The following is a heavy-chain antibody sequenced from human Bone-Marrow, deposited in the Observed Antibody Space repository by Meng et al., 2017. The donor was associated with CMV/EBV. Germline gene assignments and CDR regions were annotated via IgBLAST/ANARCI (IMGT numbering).Heavy chain of an antibody. CDR1: GFTFSSYW. V-gene: IGHV3-53*01. CDR2: IYSGGST. D-gene: IGHD1-26*01. Sequence: GGSLRLSCAASGFTFSSYWMSWVRQAPGKGLEWVSVIYSGGSTYYADSVKGRFTISRDNSKNTLYLQMNSLRAEDTAVYYCARVLVGANDYWGQGTLVTVSS. J-gene: IGHJ4*02. CDR3: ARVLVGANDY.